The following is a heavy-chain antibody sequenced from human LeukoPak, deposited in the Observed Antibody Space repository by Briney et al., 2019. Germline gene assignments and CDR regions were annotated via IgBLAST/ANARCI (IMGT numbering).Heavy chain of an antibody. CDR2: ISYDGSNK. J-gene: IGHJ4*02. CDR1: GFTFSSYG. D-gene: IGHD5-18*01. V-gene: IGHV3-30*18. CDR3: AKDRYSYGRFDY. Sequence: GGSLRLSCAASGFTFSSYGMHWVRQAPGKGLEWVAAISYDGSNKYYADSVKGRFTISRDNPKNTLYLQMNSLRAEDTAVYYCAKDRYSYGRFDYWGQGTLVTVSS.